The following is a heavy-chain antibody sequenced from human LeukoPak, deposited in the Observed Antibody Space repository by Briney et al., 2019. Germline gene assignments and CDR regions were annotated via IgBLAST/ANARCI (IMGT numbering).Heavy chain of an antibody. D-gene: IGHD3-10*01. CDR2: LNWNGGST. J-gene: IGHJ4*02. V-gene: IGHV3-20*04. CDR3: ATHSYYYGSGSYPHYLDY. CDR1: GLTFEDNG. Sequence: GGSLRLSCAASGLTFEDNGMSWVRQAPGKGLEWVSGLNWNGGSTGYADSVKGRFTISRGNARNSLYLQMNSMRTEDTALYYCATHSYYYGSGSYPHYLDYWGQGTLVTVSA.